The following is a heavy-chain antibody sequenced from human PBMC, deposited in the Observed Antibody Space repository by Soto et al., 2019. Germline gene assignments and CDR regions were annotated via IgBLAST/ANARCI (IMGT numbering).Heavy chain of an antibody. V-gene: IGHV3-30*18. CDR1: GFTFSSYG. CDR2: ISYDGSNK. D-gene: IGHD6-13*01. J-gene: IGHJ4*02. Sequence: GGSLRLSCAASGFTFSSYGMHWVRQAPGKGLEWVAVISYDGSNKYYADSVKGRFTISRDNSKNTLYLQMNSLRAEDTAVYYCAKDLVGHVAAAFDYWGQGTLVTVSS. CDR3: AKDLVGHVAAAFDY.